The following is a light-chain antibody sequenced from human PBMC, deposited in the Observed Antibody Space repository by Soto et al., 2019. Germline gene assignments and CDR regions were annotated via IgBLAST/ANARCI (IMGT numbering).Light chain of an antibody. CDR1: SSDVGSYNL. Sequence: QSVLTQPASVSGSPGQSITISCTGTSSDVGSYNLVSWYQQHPGKAPKLIIYDVSSRPSGVSNRFSGSKSGNTASLTISGLQAEDEADYYCSSHTSSSTPYVFGTGTKVT. V-gene: IGLV2-14*02. CDR2: DVS. J-gene: IGLJ1*01. CDR3: SSHTSSSTPYV.